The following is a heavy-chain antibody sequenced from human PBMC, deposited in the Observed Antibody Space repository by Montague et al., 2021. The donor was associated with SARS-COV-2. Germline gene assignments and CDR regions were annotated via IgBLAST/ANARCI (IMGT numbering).Heavy chain of an antibody. CDR3: ARDEYNRYWYKY. J-gene: IGHJ4*02. V-gene: IGHV4-39*07. CDR2: VDSAGXT. Sequence: SETLSLTCTVSAGSLSSRSNYWGWIRPPPGMGLQWIGSVDSAGXTXYXXXXKSRVTISLDTSKNQFSLKLSSVTAADTAVYYCARDEYNRYWYKYWGQGALVTVSS. CDR1: AGSLSSRSNY. D-gene: IGHD2-8*02.